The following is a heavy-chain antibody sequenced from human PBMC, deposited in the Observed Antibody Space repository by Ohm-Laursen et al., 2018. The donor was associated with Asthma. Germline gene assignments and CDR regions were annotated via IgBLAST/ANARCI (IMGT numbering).Heavy chain of an antibody. V-gene: IGHV4-61*01. CDR3: ARIRNDYGDYEFDY. CDR1: GASITSAPYY. J-gene: IGHJ4*02. Sequence: SETLSLTCPVSGASITSAPYYWNWIRQHPGKGLEWIGYIYYSWSTNYNPSLKSRVTISVDTSKNQFSLKLSSVTAADTAVYYCARIRNDYGDYEFDYWGQGTLVTVSS. CDR2: IYYSWST. D-gene: IGHD4-17*01.